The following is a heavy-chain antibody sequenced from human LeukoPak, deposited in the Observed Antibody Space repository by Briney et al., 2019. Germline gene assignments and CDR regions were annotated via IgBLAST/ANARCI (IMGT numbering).Heavy chain of an antibody. CDR2: IFTSGIT. V-gene: IGHV4-4*07. Sequence: SETLSLTCTVSGGSISIYYWNWIRQPAAKGPEWIGRIFTSGITNYNPSLKSRVTMSVDTSKNQFSLNLSSVIAADTAIYYCARETSGTYYNPLGYMDVWGKGTTVTVSS. D-gene: IGHD3-10*01. J-gene: IGHJ6*03. CDR1: GGSISIYY. CDR3: ARETSGTYYNPLGYMDV.